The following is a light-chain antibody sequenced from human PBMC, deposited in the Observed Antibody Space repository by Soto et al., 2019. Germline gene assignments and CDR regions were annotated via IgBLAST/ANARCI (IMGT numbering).Light chain of an antibody. Sequence: QSALTQPRSVSGSPGQSVTISCTGTSSDVGGYNDVSWYQQHPGKAPKVMIYDVTKRPSGVPDRFSGSKSGNTASLTISGLQAEDEADYYCCSYAGTYRYIFGTGTKVTVL. V-gene: IGLV2-11*01. J-gene: IGLJ1*01. CDR2: DVT. CDR3: CSYAGTYRYI. CDR1: SSDVGGYND.